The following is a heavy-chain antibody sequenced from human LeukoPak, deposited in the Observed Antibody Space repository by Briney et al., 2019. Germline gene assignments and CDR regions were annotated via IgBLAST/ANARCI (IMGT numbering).Heavy chain of an antibody. CDR2: IIPIFGTA. Sequence: SVKVSCKASGGTFSSYAISWVRQAPGQGLEWMGGIIPIFGTANYAQKFQGRVTITADESTSTAYMELSSLRSEDTAVYYCARGYIVGATTRSLAAFDIWGQGTMVTVSS. CDR1: GGTFSSYA. D-gene: IGHD1-26*01. J-gene: IGHJ3*02. CDR3: ARGYIVGATTRSLAAFDI. V-gene: IGHV1-69*13.